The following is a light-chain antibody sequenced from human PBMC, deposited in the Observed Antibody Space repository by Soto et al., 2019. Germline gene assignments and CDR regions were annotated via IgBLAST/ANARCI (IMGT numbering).Light chain of an antibody. CDR2: QAS. V-gene: IGKV1-5*03. Sequence: DIQMTQSPSSLSASVGDRVTMACRASQSISSWLAWYQQKPGKAPKLLIYQASSLQSGAPSRFSGSGSETEFTLTISSLQPDDFATYYFQEYDRYWTFGQGTKVEIK. CDR1: QSISSW. J-gene: IGKJ1*01. CDR3: QEYDRYWT.